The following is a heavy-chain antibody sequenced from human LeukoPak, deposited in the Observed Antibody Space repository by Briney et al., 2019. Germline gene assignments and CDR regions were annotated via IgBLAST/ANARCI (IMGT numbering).Heavy chain of an antibody. D-gene: IGHD4-17*01. CDR1: GFTVSSNY. CDR3: AKGTRYGDYLRGNWFDP. Sequence: GGSLRLSCAASGFTVSSNYMSWVRQAPGKGLEWVSVIYSGGSTYYADSVKGRFTISRDNSKNTLYLQMNSLRAEDTAVYYCAKGTRYGDYLRGNWFDPWGQGTLVTVSS. V-gene: IGHV3-66*01. J-gene: IGHJ5*02. CDR2: IYSGGST.